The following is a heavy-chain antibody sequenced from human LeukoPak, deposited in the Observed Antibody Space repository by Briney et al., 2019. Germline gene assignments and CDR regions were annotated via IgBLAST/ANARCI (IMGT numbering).Heavy chain of an antibody. Sequence: GGSLRLSCAASGFTFSSYAMSWVRQAPGKGLEWLGFIRSQAYGMTIEYAASVKGRFSISRDNSKSIADLQINSLKTEDTAVYYCARGGDFGVPAPLGIDAFDIWGQGTMVTVSS. J-gene: IGHJ3*02. D-gene: IGHD2-2*01. CDR3: ARGGDFGVPAPLGIDAFDI. CDR1: GFTFSSYA. CDR2: IRSQAYGMTI. V-gene: IGHV3-49*04.